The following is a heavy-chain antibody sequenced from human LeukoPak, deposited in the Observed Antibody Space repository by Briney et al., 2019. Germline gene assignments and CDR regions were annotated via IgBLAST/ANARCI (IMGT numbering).Heavy chain of an antibody. Sequence: SETLSLTCTVSGGSISSGDYYWSWIRQPPGKGLEWIGYIYYSGSTYYNPSLKSRVTISVDTSKNQFSLKLGSVTAADTAVYYCAREGSTVTLGWFDPWGQGTLVTVSS. V-gene: IGHV4-30-4*08. CDR2: IYYSGST. D-gene: IGHD4-17*01. CDR3: AREGSTVTLGWFDP. J-gene: IGHJ5*02. CDR1: GGSISSGDYY.